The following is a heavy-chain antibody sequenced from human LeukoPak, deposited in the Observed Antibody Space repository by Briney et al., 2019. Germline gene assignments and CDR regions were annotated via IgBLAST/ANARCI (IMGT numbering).Heavy chain of an antibody. CDR1: GGSFSGYY. D-gene: IGHD7-27*01. V-gene: IGHV4-34*01. Sequence: SETLSLTCAVYGGSFSGYYWSWIRQPPGKGLEWIGEINHSGSTNYNPSLESRVTISVDTSKNQFSLKLSSVTAADTAVYYCARDLGPKYYFDYWGQGTLVTVSS. CDR2: INHSGST. J-gene: IGHJ4*02. CDR3: ARDLGPKYYFDY.